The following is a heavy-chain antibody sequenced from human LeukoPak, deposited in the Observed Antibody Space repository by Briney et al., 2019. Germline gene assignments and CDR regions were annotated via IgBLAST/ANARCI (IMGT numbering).Heavy chain of an antibody. D-gene: IGHD1/OR15-1a*01. CDR3: AREAWNIHHFYYYMDV. V-gene: IGHV6-1*01. CDR1: GDSVSSNTAA. J-gene: IGHJ6*03. CDR2: TYYRSKWYN. Sequence: SQTLSLTCAISGDSVSSNTAAWTWIRQSPSRGLEWLGRTYYRSKWYNDYAVSVKSRITIRPDTSKNQFSLQLNSVTAEDTAVYYCAREAWNIHHFYYYMDVWGSGTTVTVSS.